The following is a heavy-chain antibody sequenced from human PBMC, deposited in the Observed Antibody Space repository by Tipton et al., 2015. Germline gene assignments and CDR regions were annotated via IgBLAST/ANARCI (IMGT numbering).Heavy chain of an antibody. Sequence: TLPLTCTVSGDSISSYYWSWIRQPPGKGLEWIGYIYYSGSTNYNPFLKSRVTISLDTSKNQFSLKLSSVIAADTAVYYCATGQVAGWFDPWGQGTLVTVSS. J-gene: IGHJ5*02. CDR1: GDSISSYY. D-gene: IGHD5-12*01. V-gene: IGHV4-59*01. CDR3: ATGQVAGWFDP. CDR2: IYYSGST.